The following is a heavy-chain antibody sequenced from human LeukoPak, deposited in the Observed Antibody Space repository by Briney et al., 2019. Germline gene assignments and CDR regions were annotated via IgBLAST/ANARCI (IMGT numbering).Heavy chain of an antibody. CDR3: AREGFCSSTSCYSPDAFDI. CDR2: ISAYNGNT. J-gene: IGHJ3*02. D-gene: IGHD2-2*01. Sequence: ASVKVSCKASGYTFTSYGISWVRQAPGQGLEWMGWISAYNGNTNYAQKLQGRVTMTTDTSTSTAYMELRSLRSDDTAVYYCAREGFCSSTSCYSPDAFDIWGQGTMVTVSS. CDR1: GYTFTSYG. V-gene: IGHV1-18*01.